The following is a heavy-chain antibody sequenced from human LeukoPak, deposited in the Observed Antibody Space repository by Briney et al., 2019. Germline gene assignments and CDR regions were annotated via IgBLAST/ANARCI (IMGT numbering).Heavy chain of an antibody. V-gene: IGHV3-23*01. CDR2: ISVSGGST. CDR1: GFTLSNYA. CDR3: AKDDCSSTGCYGGGYYFDS. Sequence: GGSLRLSCAASGFTLSNYAMSWVRQAPGKGLEWVSGISVSGGSTYYADSVKGRFSISRDNSKNTLYLQMNSLRAEDTAIYHCAKDDCSSTGCYGGGYYFDSWGQGTLVTVSS. D-gene: IGHD2-2*01. J-gene: IGHJ4*02.